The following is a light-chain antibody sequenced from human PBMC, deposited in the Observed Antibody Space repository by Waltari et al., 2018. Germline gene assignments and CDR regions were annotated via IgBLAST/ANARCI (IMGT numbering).Light chain of an antibody. J-gene: IGKJ2*01. V-gene: IGKV4-1*01. CDR2: WAS. CDR1: QSLFYSPKNKNY. CDR3: HQYYTTPRT. Sequence: DIEMTQSPDSLGVSLGERATITYKSSQSLFYSPKNKNYLAWYQQKRGQPPRLLSSWASTRESGVPDRFSGSGSGTYFTLTISSLQAEDVAVYYCHQYYTTPRTFGQGTKLEIK.